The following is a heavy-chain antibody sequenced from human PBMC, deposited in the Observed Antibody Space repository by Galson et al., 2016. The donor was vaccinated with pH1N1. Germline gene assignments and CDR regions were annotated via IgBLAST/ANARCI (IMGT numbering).Heavy chain of an antibody. D-gene: IGHD3-16*01. CDR2: FDPEDGET. CDR1: GYTLTKVS. Sequence: SVKVSCKVTGYTLTKVSMHWVRQAPGKGLEWMGSFDPEDGETLYAQKFQGRLTMTEDSSTDTAYMELNTLRSEDTAVYYCATDDYIYRNPIFDPWGQGTLVTVSS. J-gene: IGHJ5*02. CDR3: ATDDYIYRNPIFDP. V-gene: IGHV1-24*01.